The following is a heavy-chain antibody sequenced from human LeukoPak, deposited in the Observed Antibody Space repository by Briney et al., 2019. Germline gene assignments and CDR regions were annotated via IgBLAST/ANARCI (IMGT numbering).Heavy chain of an antibody. CDR3: ARELRFLEWSNWLDP. CDR2: IKQDGSEK. J-gene: IGHJ5*02. D-gene: IGHD3-3*01. Sequence: GGSLRLSCAASGFTFSSYWMSWVRQAPGKGLEWVANIKQDGSEKYYVDSVKGRFTISRDNAKNSLYLQMNSLRAEDTAVCYCARELRFLEWSNWLDPWGQGTLVTVSS. V-gene: IGHV3-7*01. CDR1: GFTFSSYW.